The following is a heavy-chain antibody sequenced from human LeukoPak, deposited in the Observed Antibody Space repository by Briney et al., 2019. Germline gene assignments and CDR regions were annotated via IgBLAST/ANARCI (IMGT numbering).Heavy chain of an antibody. V-gene: IGHV4-39*01. Sequence: SETLSLTCTVSGGSISSSSYYWGWIRQPPGKGLEWIGSIYYSGSTYYNPSLKSRVTISVDTSKNQFSLKLSSVTAADTAVYYCARLELESFKYYFDYWGQGTLVTVSS. CDR1: GGSISSSSYY. J-gene: IGHJ4*02. D-gene: IGHD1-26*01. CDR2: IYYSGST. CDR3: ARLELESFKYYFDY.